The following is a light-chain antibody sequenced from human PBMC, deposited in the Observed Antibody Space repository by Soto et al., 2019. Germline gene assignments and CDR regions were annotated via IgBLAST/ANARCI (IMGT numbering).Light chain of an antibody. V-gene: IGLV1-47*01. Sequence: QSVLTQPPSASGTPGQRVTISCSGSSSNIGSNFIYWYHQLPGTAPKLLIYRNNERPSGVPDRFSGSKSGTSASLAISGLRSEDEADYHCAAWDDSLSGVVFGGGTKVTVL. CDR1: SSNIGSNF. CDR3: AAWDDSLSGVV. J-gene: IGLJ2*01. CDR2: RNN.